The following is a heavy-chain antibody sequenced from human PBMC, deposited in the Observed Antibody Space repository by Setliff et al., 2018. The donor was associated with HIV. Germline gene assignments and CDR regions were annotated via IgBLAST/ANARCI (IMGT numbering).Heavy chain of an antibody. Sequence: SGGSLRLSCAASGFTFSSYAMNWVRQAPGLGLEWVSGITASGPNTYYTDSVKGRFTISRDNSKNTLYLQMNSLGDEDTAVYYCARDYYGGFGDHDFGNYFDYWGQGTLVTVSS. J-gene: IGHJ4*02. CDR2: ITASGPNT. V-gene: IGHV3-23*01. CDR3: ARDYYGGFGDHDFGNYFDY. CDR1: GFTFSSYA. D-gene: IGHD3-3*01.